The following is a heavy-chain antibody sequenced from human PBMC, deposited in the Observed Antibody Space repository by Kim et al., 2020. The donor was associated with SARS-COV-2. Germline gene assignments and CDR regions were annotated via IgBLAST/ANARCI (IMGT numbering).Heavy chain of an antibody. J-gene: IGHJ4*02. V-gene: IGHV3-30*01. D-gene: IGHD1-26*01. Sequence: DSVKVRFTISRDNSKNTLYLQMNSLRAEDTAVYYCARDCRPGVGAGGFDYWGQGTLVTVSS. CDR3: ARDCRPGVGAGGFDY.